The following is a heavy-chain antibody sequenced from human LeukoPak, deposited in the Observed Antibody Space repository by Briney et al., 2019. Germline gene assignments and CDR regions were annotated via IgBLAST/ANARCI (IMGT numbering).Heavy chain of an antibody. CDR3: ARASSLGFLDWCLSSLDY. V-gene: IGHV1-46*03. J-gene: IGHJ4*02. CDR1: GYTFTSYD. D-gene: IGHD3/OR15-3a*01. Sequence: ASVKVSCKASGYTFTSYDINWVRQATGQGLEWMGIINPSGGSTSYAQKFQGRVTMTRDTSTSTVYMELSSLRSEDTAVYYCARASSLGFLDWCLSSLDYWGQGTLVTVSS. CDR2: INPSGGST.